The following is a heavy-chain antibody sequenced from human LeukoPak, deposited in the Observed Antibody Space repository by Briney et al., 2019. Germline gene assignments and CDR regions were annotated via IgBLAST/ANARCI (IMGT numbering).Heavy chain of an antibody. CDR3: PPQPPRVRGVT. Sequence: GGSLRLSCAASGFTFSNAWMSWVRQAPGKGLEWVGRIKSKTDGGTTDYAAPVKGRFTISRDDSKNTLYLQMNSLKTEDTAVYYCPPQPPRVRGVTWGQGTLVTVSS. CDR2: IKSKTDGGTT. CDR1: GFTFSNAW. D-gene: IGHD3-10*01. V-gene: IGHV3-15*01. J-gene: IGHJ5*02.